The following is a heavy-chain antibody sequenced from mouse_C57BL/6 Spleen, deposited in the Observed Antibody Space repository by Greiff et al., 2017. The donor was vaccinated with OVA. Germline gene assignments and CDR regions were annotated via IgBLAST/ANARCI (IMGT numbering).Heavy chain of an antibody. J-gene: IGHJ4*01. V-gene: IGHV1-82*01. Sequence: VQLQQSGPELVKPGASVKISCKASGYAFSSSWMNWVKQRPGKGLEWIGRIYPGDGDTNYNGKFKGKATLTADKSSSTAYMQLSSLTSEDSAVYFCAPYYDYDGGYAMDYWGQGTSVTVSS. D-gene: IGHD2-4*01. CDR1: GYAFSSSW. CDR3: APYYDYDGGYAMDY. CDR2: IYPGDGDT.